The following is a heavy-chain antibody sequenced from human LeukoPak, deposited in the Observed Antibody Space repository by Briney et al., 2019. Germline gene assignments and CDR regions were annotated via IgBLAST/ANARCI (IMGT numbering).Heavy chain of an antibody. J-gene: IGHJ2*01. CDR1: GFTFSSYA. CDR3: ARAGISYWYFDL. CDR2: ISGSGSSI. D-gene: IGHD1-14*01. Sequence: PGGSLRLSCAASGFTFSSYAMSWVRQAPGKGLEWVSYISGSGSSIYYADSVKGRFTISRDNAKTSLYLQMNSLRAEDAAVYYCARAGISYWYFDLWGRGTLVTVSS. V-gene: IGHV3-48*04.